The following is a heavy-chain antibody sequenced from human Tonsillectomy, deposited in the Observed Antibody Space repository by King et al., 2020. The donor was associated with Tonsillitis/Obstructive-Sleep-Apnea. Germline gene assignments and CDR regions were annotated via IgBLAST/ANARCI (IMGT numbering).Heavy chain of an antibody. J-gene: IGHJ3*02. D-gene: IGHD1-26*01. Sequence: VQLVESGGGVVQPGGSLRLSCAASGFTFDDYTMQWVRQVPGKGLEWVSLISGDGKTTSHVDPVKGRFTISRDNSKNSLYLQMNSLRPEDTALYYCAKIGHNGRYLRGAFDIWGQGTMVTVSS. CDR2: ISGDGKTT. CDR3: AKIGHNGRYLRGAFDI. CDR1: GFTFDDYT. V-gene: IGHV3-43*02.